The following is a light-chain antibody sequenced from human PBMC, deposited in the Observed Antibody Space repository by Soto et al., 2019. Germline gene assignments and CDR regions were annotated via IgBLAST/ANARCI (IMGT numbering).Light chain of an antibody. CDR3: HQYGKSPQT. CDR1: QSVSSNS. V-gene: IGKV3-20*01. CDR2: GAS. Sequence: EIVLTQSPGTLSLSPGERATPSSRASQSVSSNSLARYQQKPGQAPRLLIYGASSRATGIPDRFSASGSGTDFTLTISRLEPEDFALYYCHQYGKSPQTFGQGTKVEI. J-gene: IGKJ1*01.